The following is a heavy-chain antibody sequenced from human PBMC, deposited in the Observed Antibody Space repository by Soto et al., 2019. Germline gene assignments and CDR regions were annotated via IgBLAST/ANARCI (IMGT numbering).Heavy chain of an antibody. CDR3: ARVAEQVYYDFRTGYYNAFDT. CDR1: GDSINNSHW. J-gene: IGHJ3*02. CDR2: TYHSGTT. Sequence: SETLSLTCAVSGDSINNSHWWSWVRQTPGKGLEWIGETYHSGTTNYNPSLKTRVTISINKSKNQFSLKMNSVTAADTAVYYCARVAEQVYYDFRTGYYNAFDTWGKETMVTVPS. D-gene: IGHD3-3*01. V-gene: IGHV4-4*02.